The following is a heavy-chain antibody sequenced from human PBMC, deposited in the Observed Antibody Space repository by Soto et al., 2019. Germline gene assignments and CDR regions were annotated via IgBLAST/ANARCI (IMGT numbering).Heavy chain of an antibody. V-gene: IGHV3-11*05. CDR3: ARDSDYGDYFFGY. Sequence: LRLSCAASGFTFGNHYMSWIRQAPGQGLEWISYISGSATYTGYADSVKGRFTISRNNAKNSLYLHMNSLKTEDTATYYCARDSDYGDYFFGYWGHGTLVTVSS. J-gene: IGHJ4*01. CDR1: GFTFGNHY. CDR2: ISGSATYT. D-gene: IGHD4-17*01.